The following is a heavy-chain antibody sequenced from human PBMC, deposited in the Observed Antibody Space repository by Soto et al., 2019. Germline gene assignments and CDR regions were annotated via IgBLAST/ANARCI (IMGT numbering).Heavy chain of an antibody. D-gene: IGHD4-17*01. Sequence: SETLSLTCTVSGGSISSYYWSWIRQPPGKGLEWIGYIYYSGSTNYNPSLKSRVTISVDTSKNQFSLKMSSVTAADTAVYYCARENYGDYFYYWGQGTLVTVS. J-gene: IGHJ4*02. CDR2: IYYSGST. CDR3: ARENYGDYFYY. V-gene: IGHV4-59*01. CDR1: GGSISSYY.